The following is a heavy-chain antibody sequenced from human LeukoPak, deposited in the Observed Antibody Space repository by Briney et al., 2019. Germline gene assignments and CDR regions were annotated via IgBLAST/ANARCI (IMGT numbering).Heavy chain of an antibody. J-gene: IGHJ4*02. Sequence: ASVKVSCKASGGTFSSYAISWVRQAPGQGLEWMGRIIPIFGTANYAQKFQGRVTITTDESTSTAYMELSSLRSEDTAVYYCARTYSGSYRPFDYWGQGTLVTVSS. CDR3: ARTYSGSYRPFDY. V-gene: IGHV1-69*05. CDR1: GGTFSSYA. D-gene: IGHD1-26*01. CDR2: IIPIFGTA.